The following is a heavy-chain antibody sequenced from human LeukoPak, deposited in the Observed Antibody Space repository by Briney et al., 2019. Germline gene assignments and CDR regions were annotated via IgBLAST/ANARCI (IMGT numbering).Heavy chain of an antibody. J-gene: IGHJ4*02. V-gene: IGHV3-23*01. CDR2: ISGSGGST. Sequence: PGGSLRLSCAASGFTFINYAMSWVRQAPGKGLEWVSTISGSGGSTYYADSVKGRFTISRDGSKNMLYLQMNSLRAEDTAVYYCAKSAPRVIVGATPRYYSDYWGQGTLITVCS. CDR1: GFTFINYA. CDR3: AKSAPRVIVGATPRYYSDY. D-gene: IGHD1-26*01.